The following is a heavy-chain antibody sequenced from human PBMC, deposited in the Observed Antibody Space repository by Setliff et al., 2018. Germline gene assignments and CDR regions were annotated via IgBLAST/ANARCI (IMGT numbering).Heavy chain of an antibody. CDR2: IYYSGST. Sequence: PSETLSLTCTVSGGSISSSLYYWGWIRQPPGKGLEWIGSIYYSGSTYYNPSLKSRVTISVDTSKNQFSLKLSSVTAADTAVYYCARVSGMGSPPYYYYYYGMDAWGQGTTVTVSS. D-gene: IGHD6-25*01. CDR3: ARVSGMGSPPYYYYYYGMDA. CDR1: GGSISSSLYY. V-gene: IGHV4-39*07. J-gene: IGHJ6*02.